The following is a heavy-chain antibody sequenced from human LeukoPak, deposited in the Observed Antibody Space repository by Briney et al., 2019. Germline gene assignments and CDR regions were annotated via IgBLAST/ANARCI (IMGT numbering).Heavy chain of an antibody. J-gene: IGHJ3*02. CDR1: GGTFSSYA. D-gene: IGHD5-24*01. V-gene: IGHV1-69*05. Sequence: SVKVSCKASGGTFSSYAISWVRQAPGQGLEWMGGIIPIFGTANYAQKFQGRVTITTDESTSTAYMELSSLRSEDTAVYYCAREDGYNFSPYGAFDIWDQGTMVTVSS. CDR2: IIPIFGTA. CDR3: AREDGYNFSPYGAFDI.